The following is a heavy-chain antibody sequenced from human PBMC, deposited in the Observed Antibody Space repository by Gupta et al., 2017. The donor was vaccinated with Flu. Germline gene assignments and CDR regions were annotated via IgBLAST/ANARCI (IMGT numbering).Heavy chain of an antibody. CDR2: IYWDDDK. CDR1: GFSLSTSGVG. J-gene: IGHJ3*02. D-gene: IGHD2-21*02. CDR3: AHAYTQHIVVVTAIRADAFDI. V-gene: IGHV2-5*02. Sequence: QITLKESGPTLVKPTQTLTLTCTFSGFSLSTSGVGVGWIRQPPGKALEWLALIYWDDDKRYSPSLKSRLTITKDTSKNQVVLTMTNMDPVDTATYYCAHAYTQHIVVVTAIRADAFDIWGQGTMVTVSS.